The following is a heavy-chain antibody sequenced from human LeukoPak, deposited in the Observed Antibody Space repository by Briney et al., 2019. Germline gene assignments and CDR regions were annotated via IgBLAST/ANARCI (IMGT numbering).Heavy chain of an antibody. V-gene: IGHV4-34*01. J-gene: IGHJ5*02. D-gene: IGHD3-10*01. CDR1: GGSFSGYY. CDR2: INHSGST. CDR3: ARQGSNPAMGGFDP. Sequence: SETLSLTCAVYGGSFSGYYWSWIRQPPGKGLEWIGEINHSGSTNHNPSLKSRVTISVDTSKNQFSLKLSSVTAADTAVYYCARQGSNPAMGGFDPWGQGTLVTVSS.